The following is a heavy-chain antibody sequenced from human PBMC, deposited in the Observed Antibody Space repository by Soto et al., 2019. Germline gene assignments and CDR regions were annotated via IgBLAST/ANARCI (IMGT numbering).Heavy chain of an antibody. CDR2: ISWNSGTI. D-gene: IGHD1-26*01. CDR3: ARFQVQWIGTGLEY. Sequence: EVQLVESGGGLVQPGRSLRLACAASGFTFDDFAMNWVRQAPGRGLEWVSGISWNSGTIGYADSVKGRFTITRDTAKFSLYLLLKSLGTEDTAVSSGARFQVQWIGTGLEYWGQGVLVTVSS. CDR1: GFTFDDFA. J-gene: IGHJ4*02. V-gene: IGHV3-9*01.